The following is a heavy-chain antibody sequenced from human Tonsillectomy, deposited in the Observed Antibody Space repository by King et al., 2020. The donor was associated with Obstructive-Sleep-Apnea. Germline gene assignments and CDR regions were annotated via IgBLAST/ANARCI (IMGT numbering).Heavy chain of an antibody. V-gene: IGHV1-46*01. J-gene: IGHJ4*02. Sequence: QLVQSGAEVKKPGASVKVSCKASGYTFSNYYMHWVRQAPGQGLEWMGIINPSGGSTSYAQKFQGRGTMTRDTSTRTVYMELSSLISEDTAVYYCARDPGYHGSGSVGLFDYWGQGTLVTVSS. CDR1: GYTFSNYY. CDR3: ARDPGYHGSGSVGLFDY. CDR2: INPSGGST. D-gene: IGHD3-10*01.